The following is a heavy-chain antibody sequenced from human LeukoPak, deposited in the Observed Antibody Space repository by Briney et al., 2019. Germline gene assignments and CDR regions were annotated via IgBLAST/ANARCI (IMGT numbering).Heavy chain of an antibody. Sequence: SETLSLTCTVSGDSISSNYWSWIRQSAGKGLEWIGRIYTSENTIYNPSLKSRVTMSVDTSKNQFSLKVNSVTAADTAVYYCARPMQQLVPYDAFDIWGQGTMVTVSS. CDR2: IYTSENT. D-gene: IGHD6-13*01. V-gene: IGHV4-4*07. J-gene: IGHJ3*02. CDR3: ARPMQQLVPYDAFDI. CDR1: GDSISSNY.